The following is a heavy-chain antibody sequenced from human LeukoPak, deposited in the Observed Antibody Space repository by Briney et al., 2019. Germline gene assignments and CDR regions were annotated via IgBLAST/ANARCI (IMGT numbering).Heavy chain of an antibody. D-gene: IGHD4-17*01. CDR3: AKSKDYGVGDYYYMDV. J-gene: IGHJ6*03. CDR1: GFTFSSYA. Sequence: PGGSLRLSCAASGFTFSSYAMSWVRQAPGKGLEWVSAISGSGDSTYYADSVKGRFTISRDNSKNTLYLQMNSLRAEDTAVYYCAKSKDYGVGDYYYMDVWGKGTTVTVSS. V-gene: IGHV3-23*01. CDR2: ISGSGDST.